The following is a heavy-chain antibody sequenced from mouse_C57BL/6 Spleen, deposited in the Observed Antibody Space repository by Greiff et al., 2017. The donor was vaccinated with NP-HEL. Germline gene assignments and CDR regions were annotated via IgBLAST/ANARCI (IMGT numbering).Heavy chain of an antibody. J-gene: IGHJ2*01. D-gene: IGHD2-4*01. Sequence: EVQLQQSGPELVKPGASVKMSCKASGYTFTDYNMHWVKQSHGKSLEWIGYINPNNGGTSYNQKFKGKATLTVNKSSSTAYMELRSLTSEDSAVYYCGIQRGLLGYDYDGGNFDYWGQGTTLTVSS. CDR2: INPNNGGT. V-gene: IGHV1-22*01. CDR1: GYTFTDYN. CDR3: GIQRGLLGYDYDGGNFDY.